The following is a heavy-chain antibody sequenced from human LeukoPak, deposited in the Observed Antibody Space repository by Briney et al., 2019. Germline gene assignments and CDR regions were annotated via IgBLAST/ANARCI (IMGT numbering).Heavy chain of an antibody. CDR3: ARARSDYYDSSGYYYTSGFDI. Sequence: GASVKVSCKASGGTFSSYAISWVRQAPGQGLEWMGRIIPIFGIANYAQKFQGRVTITADKSTSTAHMELSSLRSEDTAVYYCARARSDYYDSSGYYYTSGFDIWGQGTMVTVSS. V-gene: IGHV1-69*04. J-gene: IGHJ3*02. CDR2: IIPIFGIA. D-gene: IGHD3-22*01. CDR1: GGTFSSYA.